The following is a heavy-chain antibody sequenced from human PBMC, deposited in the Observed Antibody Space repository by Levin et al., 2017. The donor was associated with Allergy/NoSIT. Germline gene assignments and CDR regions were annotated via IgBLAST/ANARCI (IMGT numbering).Heavy chain of an antibody. J-gene: IGHJ4*02. CDR3: ARDFGRMTTVTPVTV. V-gene: IGHV3-48*01. CDR2: ISSSSSTI. CDR1: GFTFSSYS. Sequence: GESLKISCAASGFTFSSYSMNWVRQAPGKGLEWVSYISSSSSTIYYADSVKGRFTISRDNAKNSLYLQMNSLRAEDTAVYYCARDFGRMTTVTPVTVWGQGTLVTVSS. D-gene: IGHD4-17*01.